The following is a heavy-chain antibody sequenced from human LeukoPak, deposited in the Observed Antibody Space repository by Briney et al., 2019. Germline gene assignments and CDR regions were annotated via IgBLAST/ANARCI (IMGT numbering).Heavy chain of an antibody. D-gene: IGHD3-22*01. Sequence: SQTLSLTCTVSGGSISSGGYCWSWIRQHPGKGLEWIGSIYDSGSTYYNPSLKSRVTISVDTSKNQFSLKLSSVTAADTAVYYCARGGSDSNGYYLIYYWGQGTLLAVSS. CDR3: ARGGSDSNGYYLIYY. CDR1: GGSISSGGYC. V-gene: IGHV4-31*03. J-gene: IGHJ4*02. CDR2: IYDSGST.